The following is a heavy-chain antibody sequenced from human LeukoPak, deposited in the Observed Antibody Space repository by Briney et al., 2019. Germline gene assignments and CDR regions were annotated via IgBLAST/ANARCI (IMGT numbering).Heavy chain of an antibody. CDR3: ARGNTKHCTNGVCYPEDFDY. V-gene: IGHV1-69*05. D-gene: IGHD2-8*01. J-gene: IGHJ4*02. CDR1: GGTFISYA. Sequence: SVKVSCKASGGTFISYAISWVRQAPGQGLEWMGGIIPIFGTANYAQKFQGRVTITTDESTSTAYMELSRLRSEDTAVYYCARGNTKHCTNGVCYPEDFDYWGQGTLVTVSS. CDR2: IIPIFGTA.